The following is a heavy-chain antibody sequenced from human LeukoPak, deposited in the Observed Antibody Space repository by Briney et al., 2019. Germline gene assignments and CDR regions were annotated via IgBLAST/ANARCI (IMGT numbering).Heavy chain of an antibody. CDR2: ISSSGGGI. D-gene: IGHD4-11*01. CDR1: GFTFSIYE. Sequence: GGSLRLSCAASGFTFSIYELHWVRQAPGKGLEWVSYISSSGGGIYYAHSVRGRFTISRDNAKNSLHLEMNSLRAEDTAIYYCARDRGSRSNSPYYFDYWGQGTLVTVSS. V-gene: IGHV3-48*03. CDR3: ARDRGSRSNSPYYFDY. J-gene: IGHJ4*02.